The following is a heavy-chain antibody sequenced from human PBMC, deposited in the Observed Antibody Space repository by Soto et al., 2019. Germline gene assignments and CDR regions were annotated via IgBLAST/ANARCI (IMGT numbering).Heavy chain of an antibody. J-gene: IGHJ5*02. D-gene: IGHD2-15*01. CDR2: IIPIFGTA. CDR3: ARVAGYCSGGSCYHTAKNWFDP. Sequence: GASVKVSCKASGGTFSSYSISWVRQAPGQGLEWMGGIIPIFGTANYAQKFQGRVTITADESTSTAYMELSSLRSEDTAVYYCARVAGYCSGGSCYHTAKNWFDPWGQGTLVTVSS. CDR1: GGTFSSYS. V-gene: IGHV1-69*13.